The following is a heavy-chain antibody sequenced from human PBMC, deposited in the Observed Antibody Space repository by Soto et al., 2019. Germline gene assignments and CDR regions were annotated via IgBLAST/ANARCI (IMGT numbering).Heavy chain of an antibody. CDR3: ARHRIVGAEPELFDY. D-gene: IGHD1-26*01. Sequence: QLQLQESGPGLVKPSETLSLTCTVSGGSISSSSYYWGWIRQPPGKGLEWIGSIYYSGSTYYNPSLKSRVTISVDTSKNQFSLKLSSVTAADTAVYYCARHRIVGAEPELFDYWGQGTLVTVSS. CDR1: GGSISSSSYY. V-gene: IGHV4-39*01. J-gene: IGHJ4*02. CDR2: IYYSGST.